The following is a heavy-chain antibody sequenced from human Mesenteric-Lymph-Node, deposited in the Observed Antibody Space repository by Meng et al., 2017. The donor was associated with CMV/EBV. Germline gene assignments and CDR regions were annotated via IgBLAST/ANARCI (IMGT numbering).Heavy chain of an antibody. CDR2: ISSSASYI. CDR1: GFTCSTYS. CDR3: ARLEEFDY. Sequence: SLSCAASGFTCSTYSINWVRQAPGKGLGWVSFISSSASYIYYADSVKGRFTISRDNAKNSVFLQMNSLRAEDTAVYYCARLEEFDYWGRGTLVTVSS. V-gene: IGHV3-21*01. J-gene: IGHJ4*02. D-gene: IGHD1-1*01.